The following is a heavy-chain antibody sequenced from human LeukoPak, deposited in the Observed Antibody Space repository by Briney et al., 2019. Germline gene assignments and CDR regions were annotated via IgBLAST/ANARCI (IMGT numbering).Heavy chain of an antibody. V-gene: IGHV3-9*03. D-gene: IGHD3-10*02. Sequence: GRSLRLSCAASGFTFDDYAMHWVRQAPGKGLEWVSGISWNSGSIGYADSVKGRFTISRDNAKNSLYLQMNSLRAEDMALYYCAKDEIKNDMSGTFDYWGQGTLVTVSS. CDR2: ISWNSGSI. J-gene: IGHJ4*02. CDR3: AKDEIKNDMSGTFDY. CDR1: GFTFDDYA.